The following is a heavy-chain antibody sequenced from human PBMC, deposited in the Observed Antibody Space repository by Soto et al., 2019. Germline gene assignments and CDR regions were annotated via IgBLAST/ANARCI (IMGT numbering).Heavy chain of an antibody. V-gene: IGHV3-23*01. D-gene: IGHD3-3*01. Sequence: GSLRLSCAASGFTFSSYAMSWVRPAPGKGLEWVSAISGSGGSTYYADSVKGRFTISRDNSKNTLYLQMNSPRAEDTAVYYCAKKLRFLEWLFAFRRYFDYWGQGTLVTVSS. CDR2: ISGSGGST. CDR1: GFTFSSYA. CDR3: AKKLRFLEWLFAFRRYFDY. J-gene: IGHJ4*02.